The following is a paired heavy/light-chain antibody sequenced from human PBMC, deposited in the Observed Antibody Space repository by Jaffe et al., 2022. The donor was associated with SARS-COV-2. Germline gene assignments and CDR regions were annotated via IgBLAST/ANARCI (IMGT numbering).Heavy chain of an antibody. D-gene: IGHD6-25*01. Sequence: QVQVVQSGPEVKKPGASVTISCKASGYIFTLYSIHWVRQAPGQGLQWMGWIYAGSGKTKYSQNFQGRVTLTRDTSANTVYMELSGLRSEDTAVYYCARVGYSSGWDLGYPFDYWGQGTRVTVSS. J-gene: IGHJ4*02. CDR1: GYIFTLYS. CDR3: ARVGYSSGWDLGYPFDY. V-gene: IGHV1-3*01. CDR2: IYAGSGKT.
Light chain of an antibody. CDR2: SAS. J-gene: IGKJ1*01. CDR3: QQYGSSPPT. Sequence: EIVLTQSPGTLSLSPGERATLSCRASQSVTSNYLAWYQQRPGQAPRLLISSASSRATGIPDRFSGSGSGTDFTLTITRLEPEDFAVYYCQQYGSSPPTFGQGTKVEIK. V-gene: IGKV3-20*01. CDR1: QSVTSNY.